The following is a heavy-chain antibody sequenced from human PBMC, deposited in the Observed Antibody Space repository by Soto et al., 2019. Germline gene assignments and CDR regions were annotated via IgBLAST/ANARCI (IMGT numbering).Heavy chain of an antibody. CDR1: GYTFTSYG. D-gene: IGHD3-22*01. Sequence: GASVKVSCKASGYTFTSYGISWVRQAPGQGLEWMGIINPSGGSTNYAQKFQGRVTMTRDTSTSTLYMELSSLRSEDTAVYYCANLLITNDAFDIWGQGTMVTVSS. V-gene: IGHV1-46*01. CDR3: ANLLITNDAFDI. CDR2: INPSGGST. J-gene: IGHJ3*02.